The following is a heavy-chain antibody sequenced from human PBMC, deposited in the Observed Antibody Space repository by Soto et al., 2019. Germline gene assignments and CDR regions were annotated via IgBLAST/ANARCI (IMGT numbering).Heavy chain of an antibody. D-gene: IGHD3-10*01. Sequence: GASVKVSCKVSGYTLTELSMHWVRQAPGKGLEWMGGFDPEDGETIYAQKFQGRVTMTEDTSTDTAYMELSSLRSEDTAVYYCATSYDLGVGQRVGVYYGMDVWGQGTTVTVSS. V-gene: IGHV1-24*01. CDR1: GYTLTELS. J-gene: IGHJ6*02. CDR2: FDPEDGET. CDR3: ATSYDLGVGQRVGVYYGMDV.